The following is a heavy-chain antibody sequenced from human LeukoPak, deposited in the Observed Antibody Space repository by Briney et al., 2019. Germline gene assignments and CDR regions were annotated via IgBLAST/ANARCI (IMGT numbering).Heavy chain of an antibody. J-gene: IGHJ6*03. CDR2: MNPNSGNT. V-gene: IGHV1-8*03. CDR1: GYTFTSYD. Sequence: ASVKVSCKASGYTFTSYDINWVRQATGQGLEWMGWMNPNSGNTGYAQKFQGRVTITRNTSISTAYMELSSLRSEDTAVYYCASEGRSHPYYYYMDVWGKGTTVTVSS. CDR3: ASEGRSHPYYYYMDV. D-gene: IGHD3-3*01.